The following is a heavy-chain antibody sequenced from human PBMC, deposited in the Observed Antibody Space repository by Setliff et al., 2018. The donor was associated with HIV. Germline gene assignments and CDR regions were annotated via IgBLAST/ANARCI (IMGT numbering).Heavy chain of an antibody. Sequence: SETLSLTCAVFGGSFTDYYWIWIRQPPGKGLEWIGYIYYSGSTNYNPSLKSRVTISVDTSKNQFSLKLSSVTAADTAVYYCARARTPYYYDSSAYYFNYYYMDVWGKGTTVTVSS. V-gene: IGHV4-59*01. J-gene: IGHJ6*03. CDR1: GGSFTDYY. D-gene: IGHD3-22*01. CDR2: IYYSGST. CDR3: ARARTPYYYDSSAYYFNYYYMDV.